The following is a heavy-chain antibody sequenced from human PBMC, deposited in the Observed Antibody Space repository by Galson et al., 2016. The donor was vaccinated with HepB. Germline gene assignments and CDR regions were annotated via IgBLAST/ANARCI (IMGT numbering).Heavy chain of an antibody. Sequence: ETLSLTCTVSGGSISDSNYYWAWIRQPPGKGLEWIGTFVYGGSGSHNPSLKSRVAMSVDTSMSQLSLTLTSVAAADTAVYYCARREAFGCGSTSCFRFDPWGQGTRVTVSS. CDR1: GGSISDSNYY. D-gene: IGHD2-2*01. CDR3: ARREAFGCGSTSCFRFDP. V-gene: IGHV4-39*01. J-gene: IGHJ5*02. CDR2: FVYGGSG.